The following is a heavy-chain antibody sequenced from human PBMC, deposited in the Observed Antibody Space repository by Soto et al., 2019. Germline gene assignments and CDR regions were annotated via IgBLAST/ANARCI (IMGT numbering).Heavy chain of an antibody. D-gene: IGHD6-19*01. Sequence: SETLSLTCTVSGGSISSSSYYWGWIRQPPGKGLEWIGSIYYSGSTYYNPSLKSRVTISVDTSKNQFSLKLSSVTAADTAVYYCAREFVVVAGNWLDPWGQGTLVTVSS. CDR1: GGSISSSSYY. V-gene: IGHV4-39*02. CDR2: IYYSGST. CDR3: AREFVVVAGNWLDP. J-gene: IGHJ5*02.